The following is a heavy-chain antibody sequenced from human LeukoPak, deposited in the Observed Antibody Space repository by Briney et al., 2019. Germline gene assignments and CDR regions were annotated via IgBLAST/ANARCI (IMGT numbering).Heavy chain of an antibody. CDR2: ISVSSTYK. CDR3: VKFLNRSFEV. D-gene: IGHD2-21*01. V-gene: IGHV3-21*01. Sequence: GGSLRLSCAASGFTFSDYTMIWVRQIPGKGLEWVSSISVSSTYKYYADSVKGRFTISRDNADNSVYLQMSYLRVEDTAVYYCVKFLNRSFEVWGQGTVVTVSS. J-gene: IGHJ3*01. CDR1: GFTFSDYT.